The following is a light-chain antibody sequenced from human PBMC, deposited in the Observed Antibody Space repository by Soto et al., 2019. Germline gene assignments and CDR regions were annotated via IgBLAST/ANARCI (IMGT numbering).Light chain of an antibody. J-gene: IGKJ5*01. CDR2: GAS. Sequence: EIVMTQSPATLSVSPGERAPLSCRASQSVSILLAWYQQKPGQAPRLLIYGASNRATGIPDRFSGSGSGTDFTLTISRLEPEDFAVYYCQQRSNFGQGTRLEIK. CDR1: QSVSIL. V-gene: IGKV3D-20*02. CDR3: QQRSN.